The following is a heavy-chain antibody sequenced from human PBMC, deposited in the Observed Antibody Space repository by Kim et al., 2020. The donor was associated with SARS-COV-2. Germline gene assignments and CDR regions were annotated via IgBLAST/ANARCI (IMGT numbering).Heavy chain of an antibody. J-gene: IGHJ6*02. D-gene: IGHD3-9*01. CDR3: AKGRNNMIYYDILTGYYNVGYYYYGMDV. CDR1: GFTFDDYA. V-gene: IGHV3-9*01. CDR2: ISWNSGSI. Sequence: GGSLRLSCAASGFTFDDYAMHWVRQAPGKGLEWVSGISWNSGSIGYADSVKGRFTISRDNAKNSLYLQMNSLRAEDTALYYCAKGRNNMIYYDILTGYYNVGYYYYGMDVWGQGTTVTVSS.